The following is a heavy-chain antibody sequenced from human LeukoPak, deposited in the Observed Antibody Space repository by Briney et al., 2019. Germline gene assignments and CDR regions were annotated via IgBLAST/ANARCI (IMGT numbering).Heavy chain of an antibody. CDR1: GFTFSSYA. CDR3: AKQGDAFDI. CDR2: ISYDGSNK. V-gene: IGHV3-30-3*02. J-gene: IGHJ3*02. Sequence: GGSLRLSCAASGFTFSSYAMHWVRQAPGKGLEWVAVISYDGSNKYYADSVKGRFTISRDNSKNTLYLQMNSLRAEDTALYYCAKQGDAFDIWGQGTMVTVSS.